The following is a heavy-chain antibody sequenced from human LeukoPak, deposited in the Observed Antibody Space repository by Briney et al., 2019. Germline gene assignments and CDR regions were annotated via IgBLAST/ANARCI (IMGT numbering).Heavy chain of an antibody. V-gene: IGHV4-59*01. J-gene: IGHJ5*02. D-gene: IGHD3-10*01. Sequence: SETLSLTCTVSGGSISSYYWSWIRQPPGKGLEWIGYIYYSGSTNYNPSLKSRVTISVDTSKNQFSLKPSSVTAADTAVYYCAMRGTYGSGENWFDPWGQGTLVTVSS. CDR1: GGSISSYY. CDR2: IYYSGST. CDR3: AMRGTYGSGENWFDP.